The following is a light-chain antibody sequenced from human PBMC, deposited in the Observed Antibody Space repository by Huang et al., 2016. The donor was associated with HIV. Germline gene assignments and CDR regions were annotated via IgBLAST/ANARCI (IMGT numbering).Light chain of an antibody. CDR1: QSVSSTY. Sequence: EIVLTQSPGTLSLSPGERATLYCRASQSVSSTYLAWYQQKPGQAPRLLIYGASSRAPGIPDRFSSSGSGTDFTLTINRLEPEDFAVYYCQQYGNSPPTFGQGTKVEIK. CDR2: GAS. J-gene: IGKJ1*01. V-gene: IGKV3-20*01. CDR3: QQYGNSPPT.